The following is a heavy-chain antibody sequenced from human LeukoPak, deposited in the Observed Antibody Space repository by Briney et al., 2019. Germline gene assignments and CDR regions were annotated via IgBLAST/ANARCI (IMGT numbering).Heavy chain of an antibody. D-gene: IGHD5-24*01. CDR3: ARSQVKEGDGYNSRNPVDY. V-gene: IGHV4-39*07. Sequence: SETLSLTCTVPGGSISSSSYYWGWIRQPPGKGLEWIGSIYYSGSTNYNPPLKSRVTISVDTSKNQFSLKLSSVTAADTAVYYCARSQVKEGDGYNSRNPVDYWGQGTLVTVSS. CDR2: IYYSGST. J-gene: IGHJ4*02. CDR1: GGSISSSSYY.